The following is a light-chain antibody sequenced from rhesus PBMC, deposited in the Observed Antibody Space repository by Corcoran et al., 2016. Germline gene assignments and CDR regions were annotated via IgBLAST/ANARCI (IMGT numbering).Light chain of an antibody. CDR2: KAS. V-gene: IGKV1-22*01. CDR1: QSISSW. CDR3: QQYTSSPFT. Sequence: DIQMTQSPSSLSASVGDTVTITCRASQSISSWLAWYQQKPGKAPKLLIYKASSLQSGVPSRFSGSGDGTDFNLTISSLQSEDVATYYCQQYTSSPFTFGPGTKLDIK. J-gene: IGKJ3*01.